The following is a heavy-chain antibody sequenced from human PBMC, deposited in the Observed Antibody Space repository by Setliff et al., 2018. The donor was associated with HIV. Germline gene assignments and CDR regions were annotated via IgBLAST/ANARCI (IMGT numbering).Heavy chain of an antibody. CDR2: IFPGDSKM. J-gene: IGHJ4*02. CDR1: GYSSTSYW. D-gene: IGHD2-21*02. CDR3: ARGIAALTASFDY. V-gene: IGHV5-51*01. Sequence: GESLKISCKGSGYSSTSYWIAWVRQKPGKGLEWMGIIFPGDSKMHYSPSFQGRVTLSANKSISTAYLQWSSLQTSDSGMYYCARGIAALTASFDYWGQGSLVTAPQ.